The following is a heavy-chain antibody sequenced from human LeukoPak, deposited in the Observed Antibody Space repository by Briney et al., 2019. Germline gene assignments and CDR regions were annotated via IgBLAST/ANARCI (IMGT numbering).Heavy chain of an antibody. CDR2: ISSSGSTI. J-gene: IGHJ4*02. CDR1: GFTFSDYY. Sequence: GGSLRLSCAASGFTFSDYYMSWIRQAPGKGLEWVSYISSSGSTIYYADSVRGRFTISRDNAKNSLYLQMNSLRAEDTAVYYCARDRTLKYYYGSGSYRPGAHIDYWGQGTLVTVSS. V-gene: IGHV3-11*01. D-gene: IGHD3-10*01. CDR3: ARDRTLKYYYGSGSYRPGAHIDY.